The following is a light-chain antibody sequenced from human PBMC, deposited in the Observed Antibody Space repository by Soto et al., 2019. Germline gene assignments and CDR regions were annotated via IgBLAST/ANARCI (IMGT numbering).Light chain of an antibody. CDR3: SSYTSSSTYV. CDR1: SSDVGGYNY. CDR2: DVS. J-gene: IGLJ1*01. Sequence: QSALTQPASVSGSPGQSITISCIGTSSDVGGYNYVSWYQQHPGKAPKLMIYDVSNRPSGVSNRFSGSKSGNTASLTISGLQAEDEADYYCSSYTSSSTYVFATGTKVTVL. V-gene: IGLV2-14*01.